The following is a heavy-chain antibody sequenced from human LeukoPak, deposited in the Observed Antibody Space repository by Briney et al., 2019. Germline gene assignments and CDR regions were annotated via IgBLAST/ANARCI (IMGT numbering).Heavy chain of an antibody. CDR1: GFTFSSYG. CDR3: ATGLFTTVIVVDRTTVFDI. CDR2: IRYDGSNK. D-gene: IGHD3-22*01. J-gene: IGHJ3*02. V-gene: IGHV3-30*02. Sequence: GGSLRLSCAASGFTFSSYGMNWVRQAPGKGLEWVAFIRYDGSNKYYADSVKGRFTISRDNSKNTLNLQMNSLRVEDTAVYYCATGLFTTVIVVDRTTVFDIWGQGTIVTVSS.